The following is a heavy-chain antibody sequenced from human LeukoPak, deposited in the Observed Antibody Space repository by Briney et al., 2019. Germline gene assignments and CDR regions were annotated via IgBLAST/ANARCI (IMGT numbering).Heavy chain of an antibody. CDR3: ARDPVHYYYDSSGYSDY. V-gene: IGHV3-7*01. CDR2: IKQDGSEK. Sequence: PGGSLRLSCASSGFTFSRYWMSWVRQAPGKGLEWVANIKQDGSEKYYVDSVKGRFTISRDNAKNSLYLQMNSLRAEDTAVYYCARDPVHYYYDSSGYSDYWGQGTLVTVSS. D-gene: IGHD3-22*01. CDR1: GFTFSRYW. J-gene: IGHJ4*02.